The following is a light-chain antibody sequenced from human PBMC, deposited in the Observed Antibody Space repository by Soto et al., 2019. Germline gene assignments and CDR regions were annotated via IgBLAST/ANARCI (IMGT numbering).Light chain of an antibody. V-gene: IGKV1-39*01. CDR2: AAS. J-gene: IGKJ2*01. CDR3: QQSYSAPYT. Sequence: DIPMTQSPSSLSASVGDRVTITCRASQSFSSYLNWYQHKPGKAPKLLIYAASRLQNEVPSRFSASGSGTDFTLTISSLQPEDFATYYCQQSYSAPYTFGQGTKLEIK. CDR1: QSFSSY.